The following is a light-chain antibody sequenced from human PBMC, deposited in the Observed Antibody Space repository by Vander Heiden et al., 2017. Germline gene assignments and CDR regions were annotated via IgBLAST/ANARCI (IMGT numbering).Light chain of an antibody. V-gene: IGKV3-15*01. CDR3: QQYNNWPPV. Sequence: EIVMTQSPAALSVSPGERATLSCRASQSVSSNLAWYQQKPGQAPRLLSYGASTRATGIPARFSGSGSGTEFTLTISSLQSEDFAVYYCQQYNNWPPVFGPGTKVDIK. CDR2: GAS. CDR1: QSVSSN. J-gene: IGKJ3*01.